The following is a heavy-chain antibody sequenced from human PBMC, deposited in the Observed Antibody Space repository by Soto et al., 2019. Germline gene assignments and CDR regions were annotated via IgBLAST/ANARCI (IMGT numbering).Heavy chain of an antibody. Sequence: GASVKVSCKASGYTFTTYGFNWVRQAPGRGLEWMGWISPSNGDTNYAQKFRGRVTLTTDTSTSTAYMELRSLTSDDTAVYYCARTTRPKMIVLEPAPRFEYWGQGTQVTV. V-gene: IGHV1-18*04. D-gene: IGHD2-15*01. CDR3: ARTTRPKMIVLEPAPRFEY. CDR1: GYTFTTYG. CDR2: ISPSNGDT. J-gene: IGHJ4*02.